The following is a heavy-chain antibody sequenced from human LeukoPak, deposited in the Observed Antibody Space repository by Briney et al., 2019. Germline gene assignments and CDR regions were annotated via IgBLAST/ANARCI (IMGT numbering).Heavy chain of an antibody. CDR1: GASIDSHY. V-gene: IGHV4-59*11. CDR2: MYHSGDT. Sequence: SEALSLTCAVSGASIDSHYWSWMRQPPGKRLEWLGHMYHSGDTNYIPSLKSRVSISIATSKTHFSLKLTSVTAADTDINYCARHHYGDFAFDIWGRGTVVTVSS. CDR3: ARHHYGDFAFDI. J-gene: IGHJ3*02. D-gene: IGHD3-10*01.